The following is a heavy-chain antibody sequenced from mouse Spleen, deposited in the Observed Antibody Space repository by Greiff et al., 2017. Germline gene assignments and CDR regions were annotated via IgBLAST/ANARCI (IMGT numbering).Heavy chain of an antibody. CDR3: ARQELGRVFDY. CDR2: ISSGGGNT. D-gene: IGHD4-1*01. Sequence: EVKVVESGGGLVKLGGSLKLSCAASGFTFSSYAMSWVRQTPEKRLEWVATISSGGGNTYYPDSVKGRFTISRDNAKNTLYLQMSSLKSEDTAMYYCARQELGRVFDYWGQGTTLTVSS. V-gene: IGHV5-9*04. J-gene: IGHJ2*01. CDR1: GFTFSSYA.